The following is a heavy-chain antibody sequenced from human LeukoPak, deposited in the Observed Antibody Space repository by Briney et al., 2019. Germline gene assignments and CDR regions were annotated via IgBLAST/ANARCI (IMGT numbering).Heavy chain of an antibody. Sequence: GGSLRPSCAASGFTFSSYAMSWVRQAPGKGLEWVSAISGRGGSTYYADSVKGRFTISRDNSKNTLYLQMSSLRAEDTAVYYCAKPRTTVSYYFDYWGQGTLVTVSS. CDR3: AKPRTTVSYYFDY. D-gene: IGHD4-17*01. J-gene: IGHJ4*02. CDR1: GFTFSSYA. V-gene: IGHV3-23*01. CDR2: ISGRGGST.